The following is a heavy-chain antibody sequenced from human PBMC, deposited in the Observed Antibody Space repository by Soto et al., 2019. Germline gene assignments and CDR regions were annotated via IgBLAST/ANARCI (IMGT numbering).Heavy chain of an antibody. J-gene: IGHJ6*02. D-gene: IGHD2-15*01. CDR3: ARGKDIVVVVAATPYYYYYGMDV. CDR1: GGTFSSYA. CDR2: IIPIFGTA. V-gene: IGHV1-69*01. Sequence: QVQLVQSGAEVKKPGSSVKVSCKASGGTFSSYAISWVRQAPGQGLEWMGGIIPIFGTANYAQKFQGRVTITADESTSTAYMGLSSLRSEDTAVYYCARGKDIVVVVAATPYYYYYGMDVWGQGTTVTVSS.